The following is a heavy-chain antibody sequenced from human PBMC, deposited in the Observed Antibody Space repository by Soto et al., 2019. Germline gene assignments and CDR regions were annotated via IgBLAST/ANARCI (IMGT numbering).Heavy chain of an antibody. CDR3: ASRLGFYYGSVSSPYYYYYGMDV. CDR1: GGSISSGGYY. Sequence: PSETLSLTCTVSGGSISSGGYYWSWIRQHPGKGLEWIGYIYYSGSTYYNPSLKSRVTISVDTSKNQFSLKLSSVTAADTAVYYCASRLGFYYGSVSSPYYYYYGMDVWGQGTTVTVSS. CDR2: IYYSGST. V-gene: IGHV4-31*03. J-gene: IGHJ6*02. D-gene: IGHD3-10*01.